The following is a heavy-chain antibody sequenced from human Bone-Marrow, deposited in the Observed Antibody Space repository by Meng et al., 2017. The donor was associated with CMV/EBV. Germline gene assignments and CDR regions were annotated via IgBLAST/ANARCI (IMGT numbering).Heavy chain of an antibody. CDR1: GFNFSVSG. J-gene: IGHJ4*02. Sequence: GGSLRLSCAASGFNFSVSGMHWVRQAPGKGLEWVAFIWFDGNTKNFADSVKGRFTISRDNSKNTLYLQMNSLSPEDTATYFCAKDKGLRYLEWSVVRGQGTLVTVSS. CDR2: IWFDGNTK. D-gene: IGHD3-3*01. V-gene: IGHV3-30*02. CDR3: AKDKGLRYLEWSVV.